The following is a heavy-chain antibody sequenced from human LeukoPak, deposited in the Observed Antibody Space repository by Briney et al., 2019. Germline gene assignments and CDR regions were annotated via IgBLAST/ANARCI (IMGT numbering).Heavy chain of an antibody. V-gene: IGHV1-18*04. CDR1: GYTFTSYG. CDR2: INNYNGNA. D-gene: IGHD6-19*01. J-gene: IGHJ4*02. CDR3: ARQAGGYSSGWYQFHFDY. Sequence: ASVKVSCKASGYTFTSYGISWVRQAPGQGLEWMGWINNYNGNADYAQKLQGRVTVTTDTSTSTAYVELKSLRSDDTAVYYCARQAGGYSSGWYQFHFDYWGQGTLVTVSS.